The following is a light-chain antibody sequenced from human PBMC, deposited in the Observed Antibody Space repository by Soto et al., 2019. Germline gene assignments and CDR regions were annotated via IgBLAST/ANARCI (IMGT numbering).Light chain of an antibody. CDR1: QSVSSN. CDR3: QQYNNWPPWT. J-gene: IGKJ1*01. Sequence: ERVMTQSPATLSVSPGERATLSCRASQSVSSNLAWYQRKPGQAPRLLIYGASTRATGIPARFSGSGSGTEFTLTISSLQSEEFAVYYCQQYNNWPPWTFGQGTKVDIK. V-gene: IGKV3-15*01. CDR2: GAS.